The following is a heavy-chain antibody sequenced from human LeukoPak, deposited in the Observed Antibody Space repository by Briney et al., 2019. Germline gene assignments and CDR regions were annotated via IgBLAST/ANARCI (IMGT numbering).Heavy chain of an antibody. D-gene: IGHD3-10*01. CDR1: GYXFTSYW. V-gene: IGHV5-51*01. J-gene: IGHJ6*02. Sequence: GESLKISCNGSGYXFTSYWIGWVRQMPGKGLEWMGIVIPGDSYTRYGPSFQGQVTISADRSISTAYLQWSSLKASDTAIYYCMVTLGVRGVTPYSVDVWGQGTTVTVSS. CDR3: MVTLGVRGVTPYSVDV. CDR2: VIPGDSYT.